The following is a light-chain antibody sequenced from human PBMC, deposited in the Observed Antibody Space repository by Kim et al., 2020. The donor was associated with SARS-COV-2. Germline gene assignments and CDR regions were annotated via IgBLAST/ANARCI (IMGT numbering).Light chain of an antibody. J-gene: IGKJ4*01. Sequence: VSPGERVTRSCRASQSVDSYLVWYQQKTGQAPRLLLYGASTRATDIPARFSGSGSGTEFTLTFTSLQSEDFAVYYCQQHKNWPLTFGGGTKVDIK. CDR2: GAS. CDR1: QSVDSY. V-gene: IGKV3-15*01. CDR3: QQHKNWPLT.